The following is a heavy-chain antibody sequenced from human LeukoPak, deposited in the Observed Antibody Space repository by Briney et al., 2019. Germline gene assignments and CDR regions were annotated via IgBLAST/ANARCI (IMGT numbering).Heavy chain of an antibody. CDR2: ISCYNGDT. V-gene: IGHV1-18*01. J-gene: IGHJ6*04. D-gene: IGHD3-10*01. CDR1: GYTFAGVG. Sequence: GASVKISCKASGYTFAGVGISCGRHAPGQGLEWMGWISCYNGDTRYADNIQDRFTMTPHTSTSTAYMELTSLRFDNTAVDYCVRDYSPRLVRGVGGPKKDSSMDVWGKGTTVTVSS. CDR3: VRDYSPRLVRGVGGPKKDSSMDV.